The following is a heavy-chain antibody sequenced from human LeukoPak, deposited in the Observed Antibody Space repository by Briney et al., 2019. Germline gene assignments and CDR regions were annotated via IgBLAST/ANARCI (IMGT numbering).Heavy chain of an antibody. V-gene: IGHV3-30*18. Sequence: GGSLRLSCAASGFTFSSYGMHWVRQAPGKGLEWVAVISYDGSNKYYADSVKGRFTISRDNSKNTLYLQMNSLRAEDTAVHYCAKDVPWFDPWGQGTLVTVSS. J-gene: IGHJ5*02. D-gene: IGHD2-2*01. CDR1: GFTFSSYG. CDR2: ISYDGSNK. CDR3: AKDVPWFDP.